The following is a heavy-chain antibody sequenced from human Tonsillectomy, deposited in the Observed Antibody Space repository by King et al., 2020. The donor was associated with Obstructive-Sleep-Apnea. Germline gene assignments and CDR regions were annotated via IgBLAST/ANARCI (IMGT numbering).Heavy chain of an antibody. D-gene: IGHD2-21*02. CDR2: IKSKTNGGTT. Sequence: VQLVESGGGLVKPGGSLRVSCAASGFTFSHAWMSWVRQAPGKGLEWVGLIKSKTNGGTTDYAAPVKGRFTISRDDSKNTLYLQMNSLKTEDTAVYYCTTRVTAIVDYWGQGTLVTVYS. J-gene: IGHJ4*02. CDR3: TTRVTAIVDY. CDR1: GFTFSHAW. V-gene: IGHV3-15*01.